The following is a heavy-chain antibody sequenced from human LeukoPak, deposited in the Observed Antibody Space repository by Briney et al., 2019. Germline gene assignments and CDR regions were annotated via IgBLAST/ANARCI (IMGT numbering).Heavy chain of an antibody. J-gene: IGHJ3*02. CDR3: ERDGSIFAGRAFDI. CDR1: GFTVSSNY. V-gene: IGHV3-53*01. D-gene: IGHD1-26*01. CDR2: IYSGGST. Sequence: PGGSLRLSCAASGFTVSSNYMSWVRQAPGKGLEWVSVIYSGGSTYYADSVKGRFTISRDNSKNTLYLQMNSVRAEDTAGYSCERDGSIFAGRAFDIRGQGTMVTVSS.